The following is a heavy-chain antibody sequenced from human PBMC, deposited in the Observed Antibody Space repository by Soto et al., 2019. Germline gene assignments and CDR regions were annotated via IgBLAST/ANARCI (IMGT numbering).Heavy chain of an antibody. CDR1: GGSISSYY. D-gene: IGHD3-22*01. V-gene: IGHV4-59*01. J-gene: IGHJ4*02. CDR2: IYYSGST. Sequence: TSETLSLTCAVSGGSISSYYWSWIRQPPGKGLEWIGYIYYSGSTNYNPSLKSRVTISVGTSKNQFSLKLSSVTAADTAVYYCARGPNYYDSSGYYPRFDYWGLGTLVTVSS. CDR3: ARGPNYYDSSGYYPRFDY.